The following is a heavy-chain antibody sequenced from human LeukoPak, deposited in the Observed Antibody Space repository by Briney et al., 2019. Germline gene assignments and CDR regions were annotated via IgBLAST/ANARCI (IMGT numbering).Heavy chain of an antibody. Sequence: GGSLRLSCAASGFTFSSYWMTWVRQGPGMGLEWVANIKEDGSGKYYVDSVKGRFTISRDNAKNSLYLQMNSLRAEDTAVYYCARADSTGAFDIWGQGTMVTVS. CDR3: ARADSTGAFDI. V-gene: IGHV3-7*01. CDR2: IKEDGSGK. J-gene: IGHJ3*02. D-gene: IGHD3-22*01. CDR1: GFTFSSYW.